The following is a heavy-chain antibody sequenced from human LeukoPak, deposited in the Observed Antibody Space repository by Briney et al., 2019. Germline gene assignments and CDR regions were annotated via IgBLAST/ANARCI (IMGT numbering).Heavy chain of an antibody. CDR3: AKWVGEDVLSGDWVPYY. D-gene: IGHD3-9*01. V-gene: IGHV3-23*01. Sequence: GASLRLSCAASGFTFSNYAMSWVRQAPGKGLQWVAAILGSGGSTTHADSAKGRFTVSRDYSKSTLCLQMNCLRTEYTALYYCAKWVGEDVLSGDWVPYYWGQGSQVTVSS. CDR2: ILGSGGST. J-gene: IGHJ4*02. CDR1: GFTFSNYA.